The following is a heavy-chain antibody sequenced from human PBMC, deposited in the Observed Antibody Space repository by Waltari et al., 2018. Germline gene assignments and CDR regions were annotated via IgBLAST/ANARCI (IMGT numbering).Heavy chain of an antibody. CDR1: GWSFCGYY. J-gene: IGHJ4*02. CDR3: AGGRNREGFDY. Sequence: QVQLQQCGAGLLKPSETLSLTCAVYGWSFCGYYLGWIHQPPGKWLEMIGEMSYRGGPNCNPSLKSRVTISVDTSKNQFSLKLSSVTAANTAVYYCAGGRNREGFDYWGQGTLVTVSS. V-gene: IGHV4-34*01. CDR2: MSYRGGP. D-gene: IGHD1-1*01.